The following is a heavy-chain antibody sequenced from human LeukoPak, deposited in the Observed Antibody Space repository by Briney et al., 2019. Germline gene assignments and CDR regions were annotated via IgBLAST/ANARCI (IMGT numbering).Heavy chain of an antibody. CDR3: ARVTGKNWGTY. CDR1: VYTFTNYY. CDR2: INPNSGES. V-gene: IGHV1-2*07. Sequence: ASVNVSFKASVYTFTNYYMHWVGQAPGQGREWMGGINPNSGESNSAHKFQGRVTMTRDSSISTVYMELSRLSSDDTAVYYCARVTGKNWGTYWGQGTLVTVSS. J-gene: IGHJ4*02. D-gene: IGHD7-27*01.